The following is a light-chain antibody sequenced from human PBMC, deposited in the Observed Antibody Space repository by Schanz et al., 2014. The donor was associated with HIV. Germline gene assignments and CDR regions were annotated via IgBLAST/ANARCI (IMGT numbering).Light chain of an antibody. V-gene: IGKV1-5*03. CDR1: QSVSTW. CDR3: LQYDDESYT. Sequence: DIQMTQSPSTLSASVGDRISITCRASQSVSTWLAWYQQKPGKAPELLISEASILETGVPATFSGSGSGTEFTLNISSPQHDDFDTYYCLQYDDESYTFGQGTKLESK. CDR2: EAS. J-gene: IGKJ2*01.